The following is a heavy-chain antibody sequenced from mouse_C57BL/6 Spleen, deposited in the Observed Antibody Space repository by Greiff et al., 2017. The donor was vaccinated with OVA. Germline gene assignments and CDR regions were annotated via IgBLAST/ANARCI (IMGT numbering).Heavy chain of an antibody. CDR1: GFNIKDDY. Sequence: EVQLVESGAELVRPGASVKLSCTASGFNIKDDYMHWVKQRPEQGLEWIGWIDPENGDTEYASKFQGKATITADTSSNTAYLQLSSLTSEDTAVYYCTRNYSKYERAMDYWGQGTSVTVSS. CDR2: IDPENGDT. CDR3: TRNYSKYERAMDY. D-gene: IGHD2-5*01. V-gene: IGHV14-4*01. J-gene: IGHJ4*01.